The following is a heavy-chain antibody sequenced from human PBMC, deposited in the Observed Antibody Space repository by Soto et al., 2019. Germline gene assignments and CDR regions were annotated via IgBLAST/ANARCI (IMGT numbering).Heavy chain of an antibody. Sequence: ASVKVSCKTSGYGFSNYVVSWVRQAPGQGLEWVGRVDPDNVHTKYAQKLQGRVTMATDTATNTAYMELNSLRVEDTAVYYCARSTTSYDYIWGSYRPDYMDVWGKGTTVTVSS. V-gene: IGHV1-18*01. CDR3: ARSTTSYDYIWGSYRPDYMDV. CDR2: VDPDNVHT. D-gene: IGHD3-16*02. CDR1: GYGFSNYV. J-gene: IGHJ6*03.